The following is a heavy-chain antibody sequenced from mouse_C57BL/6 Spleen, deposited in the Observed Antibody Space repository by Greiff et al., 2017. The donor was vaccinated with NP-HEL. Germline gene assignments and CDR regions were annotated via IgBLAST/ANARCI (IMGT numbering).Heavy chain of an antibody. V-gene: IGHV8-12*01. J-gene: IGHJ3*01. CDR3: ARRVDYGSSSWFAY. Sequence: LKESGPGILQSSQTLSLTCSFSGFSLSTSGMGVSWIRQPSGKGLEWLAHLYWDDDKRYNPSLKSRLTISKDTSRNQVFLKITSVDTADTATYYGARRVDYGSSSWFAYWGQGTLVTVSA. D-gene: IGHD1-1*01. CDR1: GFSLSTSGMG. CDR2: LYWDDDK.